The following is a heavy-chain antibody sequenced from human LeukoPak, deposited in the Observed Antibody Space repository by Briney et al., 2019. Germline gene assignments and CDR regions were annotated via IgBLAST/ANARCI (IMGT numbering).Heavy chain of an antibody. CDR1: GFTFSSYA. CDR3: AKEADYDFWSGYLYFFDY. D-gene: IGHD3-3*01. J-gene: IGHJ4*02. V-gene: IGHV3-23*01. CDR2: ISGGGGST. Sequence: GGSLGLSCAASGFTFSSYAMSWVRQAPGKGLEWVSAISGGGGSTYNADSVKGRFTISRDNSKNTLYLQMNSLRAEDTAVYYCAKEADYDFWSGYLYFFDYWGQGTLVTVSS.